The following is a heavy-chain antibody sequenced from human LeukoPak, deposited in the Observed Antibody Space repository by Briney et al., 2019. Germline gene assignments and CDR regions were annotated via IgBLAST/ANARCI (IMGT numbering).Heavy chain of an antibody. Sequence: GASVKLSCKASGYTFISYRISWVRQPPGQGLEWMGWISAYNGNTNYAQKLQGRVTMTTDTSTRTAYMELRSLRSDDTAVYYCAVLDYGDFFFLAYWVQGTLVTVSS. J-gene: IGHJ4*02. CDR2: ISAYNGNT. D-gene: IGHD4-17*01. CDR1: GYTFISYR. CDR3: AVLDYGDFFFLAY. V-gene: IGHV1-18*01.